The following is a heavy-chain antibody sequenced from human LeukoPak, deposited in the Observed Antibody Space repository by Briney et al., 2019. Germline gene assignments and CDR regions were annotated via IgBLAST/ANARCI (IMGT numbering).Heavy chain of an antibody. CDR3: ARDCGSYPYYYGMDV. CDR1: GGSVSSYY. D-gene: IGHD1-26*01. Sequence: PSETLSLTCTVSGGSVSSYYWSWIRQPPGKGLEWIGYIYYSGSTNYNPSLKSRVTISIDTSKNQFSLRLSSVTAADTAVYYCARDCGSYPYYYGMDVWGQGTTVTVSS. V-gene: IGHV4-59*02. CDR2: IYYSGST. J-gene: IGHJ6*02.